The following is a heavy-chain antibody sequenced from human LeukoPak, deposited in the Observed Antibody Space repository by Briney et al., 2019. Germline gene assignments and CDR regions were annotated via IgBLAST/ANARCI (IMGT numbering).Heavy chain of an antibody. D-gene: IGHD6-6*01. CDR2: IYSGGST. Sequence: PGGSLRLSCAASGFTVSSNYMSWVRQAPGKGLEWVSVIYSGGSTYYADSVKGRFTISRDNSKNTLYLQMNSLRAEDTAVYYCHRGYSSSRDAFDIWGQGTMVTVSS. V-gene: IGHV3-53*05. CDR1: GFTVSSNY. CDR3: HRGYSSSRDAFDI. J-gene: IGHJ3*02.